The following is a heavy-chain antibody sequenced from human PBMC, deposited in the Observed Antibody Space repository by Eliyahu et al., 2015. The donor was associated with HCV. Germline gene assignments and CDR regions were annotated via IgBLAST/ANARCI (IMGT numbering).Heavy chain of an antibody. Sequence: EVKKPGSSVKVSCKASGGTFSSYAISWVRQAPGQGLEWMGGITPIFGTPKYAQRFQDRVTITADESSSTALRGVERPGIGGPGRCFSVSLGGGSGPRWFDPWGQGTLVTVSS. CDR3: VSLGGGSGPRWFDP. J-gene: IGHJ5*02. D-gene: IGHD3-16*01. V-gene: IGHV1-69*01. CDR1: GGTFSSYA. CDR2: ITPIFGTP.